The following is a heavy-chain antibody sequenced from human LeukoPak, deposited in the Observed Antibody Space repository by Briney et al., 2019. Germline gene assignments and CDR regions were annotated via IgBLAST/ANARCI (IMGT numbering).Heavy chain of an antibody. CDR3: ARALAGRGCIDY. Sequence: GGSLRLSCAVSGFTFSDYWFHWVRQTPGKGPEWVSRINPDGTAKAYADSVKGRFTISRGNTKSTLYLQMSALRAEDTAMYNCARALAGRGCIDYWGQGNLVTVSS. J-gene: IGHJ4*02. CDR1: GFTFSDYW. V-gene: IGHV3-74*01. CDR2: INPDGTAK. D-gene: IGHD6-19*01.